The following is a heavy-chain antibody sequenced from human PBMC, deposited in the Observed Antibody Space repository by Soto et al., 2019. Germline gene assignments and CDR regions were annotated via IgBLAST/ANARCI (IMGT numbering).Heavy chain of an antibody. CDR1: GFTVSSNY. D-gene: IGHD4-4*01. V-gene: IGHV3-53*01. CDR3: ARARDTNYVYYYGMDV. Sequence: GGSLRLSCAASGFTVSSNYMSWVRQAPGKGLEWVSVIYSGGSTYYADSVKGRFTISRDNSKNTLYLQMNSLRAEDTAVYYCARARDTNYVYYYGMDVWGQGTTVTVSS. J-gene: IGHJ6*02. CDR2: IYSGGST.